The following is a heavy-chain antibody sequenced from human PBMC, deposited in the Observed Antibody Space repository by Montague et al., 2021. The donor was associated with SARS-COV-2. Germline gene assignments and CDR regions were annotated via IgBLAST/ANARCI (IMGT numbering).Heavy chain of an antibody. CDR2: VNHSGST. Sequence: SETLSLTCAVYGGSFSGYYWSWIRQPPGKGLEWIGEVNHSGSTNYNPSLKSRVTISVDTSKNQFSLKMNSVSAADTAVYYCARGQVTIFGVLIMLPAAGALDIWGRGTRVSVPS. CDR1: GGSFSGYY. D-gene: IGHD3-3*01. CDR3: ARGQVTIFGVLIMLPAAGALDI. J-gene: IGHJ3*02. V-gene: IGHV4-34*01.